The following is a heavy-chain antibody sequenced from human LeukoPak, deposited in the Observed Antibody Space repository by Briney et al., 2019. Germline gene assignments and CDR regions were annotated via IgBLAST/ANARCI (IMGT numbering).Heavy chain of an antibody. CDR3: AKGGGWLYYFDY. Sequence: PGGSLRLSCAASGFTFSKFAVNWVRQAPGKGLEWVSAISDSGGSTYYADSLKGRFTISRENSKNTLYLQMHSLRAEDTAVYYCAKGGGWLYYFDYWGQGTPLTASS. CDR2: ISDSGGST. V-gene: IGHV3-23*01. CDR1: GFTFSKFA. D-gene: IGHD6-19*01. J-gene: IGHJ4*02.